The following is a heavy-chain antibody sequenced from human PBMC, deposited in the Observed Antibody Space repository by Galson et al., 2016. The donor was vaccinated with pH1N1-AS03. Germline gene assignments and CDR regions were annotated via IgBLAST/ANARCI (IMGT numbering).Heavy chain of an antibody. D-gene: IGHD4-23*01. CDR2: IYSGGTT. CDR3: VRDFRWGGNSGY. J-gene: IGHJ4*02. V-gene: IGHV3-66*01. CDR1: GFTVSSSH. Sequence: SLRLSCAASGFTVSSSHMNWVRQAPGKGLEWVSIIYSGGTTYYADSVKGRFIVSRDNSKKTLYLQMNSLRAEDTAVYYCVRDFRWGGNSGYWGQGTLVTVSS.